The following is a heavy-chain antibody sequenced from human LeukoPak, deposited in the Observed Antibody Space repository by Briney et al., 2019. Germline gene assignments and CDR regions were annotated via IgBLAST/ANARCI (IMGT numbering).Heavy chain of an antibody. CDR3: AESEGGFGDFDY. CDR1: GFTFSSYA. V-gene: IGHV3-23*01. CDR2: ISGSGGST. D-gene: IGHD3-10*01. J-gene: IGHJ4*02. Sequence: GGSLRLSCAASGFTFSSYAMSWVRQAPGKGLEWVSAISGSGGSTYYADSVKGRFTIFRDNSKNTLYLQMNSLRAEDTAVYYCAESEGGFGDFDYWGQGTLVTVSS.